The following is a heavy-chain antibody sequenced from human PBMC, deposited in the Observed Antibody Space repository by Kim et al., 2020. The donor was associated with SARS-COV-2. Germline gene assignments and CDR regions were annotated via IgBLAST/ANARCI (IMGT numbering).Heavy chain of an antibody. J-gene: IGHJ6*02. CDR2: MSSSSSYI. CDR3: ARERTGDSDYYYYCMDV. D-gene: IGHD4-17*01. CDR1: GFTFSSYS. V-gene: IGHV3-21*01. Sequence: GGSLRLSCAASGFTFSSYSMNWVRQAPGKGLEWVSSMSSSSSYIYYADSVKGRFTISRDNAKNSLYLQMNSLIAEDTAVYYCARERTGDSDYYYYCMDVWGQGTTVTVSS.